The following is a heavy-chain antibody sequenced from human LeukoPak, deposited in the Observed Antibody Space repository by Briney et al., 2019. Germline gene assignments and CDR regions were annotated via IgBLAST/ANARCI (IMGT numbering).Heavy chain of an antibody. J-gene: IGHJ5*02. CDR1: GYSFTSYW. CDR3: ARLITRVRGKSDWFDP. CDR2: IYHGDSDT. D-gene: IGHD3-10*01. Sequence: PWESLKISRKGSGYSFTSYWIGWVRQMPGKGLEWMGIIYHGDSDTRYSTSFQGQVTISADKSLSTAYPPWSRLKASDTAMYYCARLITRVRGKSDWFDPWGQGTLVTVSS. V-gene: IGHV5-51*01.